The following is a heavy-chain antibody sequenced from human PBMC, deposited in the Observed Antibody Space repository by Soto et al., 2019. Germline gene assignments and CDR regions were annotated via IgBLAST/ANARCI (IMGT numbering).Heavy chain of an antibody. J-gene: IGHJ4*02. CDR1: GFTFSSYA. D-gene: IGHD5-12*01. Sequence: PGGSLRLSCAASGFTFSSYAMSWVRQAPGKGLEWVSAISGSGGSTYYADSVKGRFTISRDNSKNTLYLQMNSLRAEDTAVYYCAKVRGYSGYDSMKDFDYWGQGTLVTVSS. CDR2: ISGSGGST. CDR3: AKVRGYSGYDSMKDFDY. V-gene: IGHV3-23*01.